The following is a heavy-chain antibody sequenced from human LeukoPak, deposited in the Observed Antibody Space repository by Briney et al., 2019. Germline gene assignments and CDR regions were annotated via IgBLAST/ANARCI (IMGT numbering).Heavy chain of an antibody. V-gene: IGHV5-51*01. D-gene: IGHD5-24*01. CDR1: GYSFTNYW. Sequence: GESLKISCKGSGYSFTNYWIAWVRQMPGKGLEWMGIIFPGDSDTRYSPSFQGQVTISADKSISTAYLQWSSLKASDTAMYYCARHLGVATNLNRGEYYYYMDVWGKGTTVTVSS. J-gene: IGHJ6*03. CDR2: IFPGDSDT. CDR3: ARHLGVATNLNRGEYYYYMDV.